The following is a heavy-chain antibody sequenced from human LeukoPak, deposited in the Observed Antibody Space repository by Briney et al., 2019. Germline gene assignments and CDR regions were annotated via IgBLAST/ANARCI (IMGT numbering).Heavy chain of an antibody. D-gene: IGHD3-10*01. V-gene: IGHV4-38-2*01. CDR1: GYSISSGYY. Sequence: KPSETLSLTCAVSGYSISSGYYWGWIRQPPGKGLEWIGSIYHSGSTYYNPSLKSRVTISVDTSKNQFSLKLSSVTAADTAVYYCATTLGTMVRGVIKGLGYWGQGTLVTASS. J-gene: IGHJ4*02. CDR2: IYHSGST. CDR3: ATTLGTMVRGVIKGLGY.